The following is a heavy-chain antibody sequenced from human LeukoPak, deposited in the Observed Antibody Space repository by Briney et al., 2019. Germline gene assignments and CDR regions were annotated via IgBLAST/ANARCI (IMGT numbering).Heavy chain of an antibody. D-gene: IGHD1-26*01. CDR3: ARXXXKVGAQPTSYYYYGMDV. J-gene: IGHJ6*02. CDR1: GYTFIGYY. CDR2: INPNSGGT. V-gene: IGHV1-2*02. Sequence: ASVKVSCKASGYTFIGYYMHWVRQAPGQGLEWMGWINPNSGGTNYAQKFQGRVTMTRDTSISTAYMELSRLRSDDTAVYYCARXXXKVGAQPTSYYYYGMDVWGQGTTVTVSS.